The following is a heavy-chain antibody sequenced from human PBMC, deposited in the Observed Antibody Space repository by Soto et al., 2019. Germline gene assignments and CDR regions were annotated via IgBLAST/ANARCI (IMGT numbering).Heavy chain of an antibody. D-gene: IGHD6-13*01. CDR1: GGSISSYY. CDR2: IYYSGST. CDR3: AREGYSSNFKWFDP. Sequence: SETLSLTCTVSGGSISSYYWSWIRQPPGKGLEWIGYIYYSGSTNYNPSLKSRVTISADTSNNQFSLKLSSVTAADTAVYYCAREGYSSNFKWFDPWGQGTLVTVSS. V-gene: IGHV4-59*01. J-gene: IGHJ5*02.